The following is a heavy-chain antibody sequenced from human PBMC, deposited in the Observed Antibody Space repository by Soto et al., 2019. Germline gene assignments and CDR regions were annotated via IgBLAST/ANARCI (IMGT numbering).Heavy chain of an antibody. CDR1: GYIFTGYH. Sequence: ASVKVSCKASGYIFTGYHIHWLRQSAGRGLEWMGWINPNSGDTEYAQNFQGRVTMTRDTSFNLVYMEMSGLMSDDTAVYYCARDARGTRGFDEMDIWGQGTTVTVSS. V-gene: IGHV1-2*02. D-gene: IGHD3-9*01. J-gene: IGHJ6*02. CDR2: INPNSGDT. CDR3: ARDARGTRGFDEMDI.